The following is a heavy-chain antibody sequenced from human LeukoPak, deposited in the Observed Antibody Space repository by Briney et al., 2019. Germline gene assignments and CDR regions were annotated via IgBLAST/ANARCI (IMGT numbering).Heavy chain of an antibody. CDR1: GYTFTSYG. J-gene: IGHJ3*02. CDR2: ISAYNGNT. D-gene: IGHD6-13*01. Sequence: GASVKVSCKASGYTFTSYGISWVRQAPGQGLEWMGWISAYNGNTNYAQKLQGRVTMTTDTSTSTAYMELRSLRSDDTAVYYCARDKNSGYSSSSSIWGQGTMVTVSS. V-gene: IGHV1-18*01. CDR3: ARDKNSGYSSSSSI.